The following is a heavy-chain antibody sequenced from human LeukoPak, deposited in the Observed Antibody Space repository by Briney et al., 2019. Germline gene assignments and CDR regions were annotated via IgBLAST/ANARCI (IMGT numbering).Heavy chain of an antibody. V-gene: IGHV3-53*01. CDR3: ARSPSGVLHYFDF. CDR1: GFTVTTNF. Sequence: GGSLRLSCAASGFTVTTNFMSWVRQAPGKGLEWVSLIYSGGSTDYADSVNGRFTISRDNSKNTVYLQMNSLRAEDTAVYYCARSPSGVLHYFDFWGQGTLVTVST. CDR2: IYSGGST. J-gene: IGHJ4*02. D-gene: IGHD3-10*01.